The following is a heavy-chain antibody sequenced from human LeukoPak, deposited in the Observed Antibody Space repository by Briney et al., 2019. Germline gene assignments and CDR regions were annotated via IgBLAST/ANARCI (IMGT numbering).Heavy chain of an antibody. Sequence: GESLKISCKGSGYSFTSYWIGWVRQMPGKGLEWMGITYPGDSDTRYSPSFQGQVTISADKSISTAYLQWSSLKASDTAMYYCARRRQRGYSSSWYVDAFDIWGQGTMVTVSS. J-gene: IGHJ3*02. V-gene: IGHV5-51*01. CDR2: TYPGDSDT. CDR1: GYSFTSYW. CDR3: ARRRQRGYSSSWYVDAFDI. D-gene: IGHD6-13*01.